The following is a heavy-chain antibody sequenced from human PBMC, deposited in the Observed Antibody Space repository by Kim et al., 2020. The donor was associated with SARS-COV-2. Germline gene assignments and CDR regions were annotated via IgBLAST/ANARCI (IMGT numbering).Heavy chain of an antibody. Sequence: GGSLRLSCAASGFTFSSYAMSWVRQAPGKGLEWVSAISGSGGSTYYADSVKGRFTISRDNSKNTLYLQMNSLRAEDTAVYYCAKDTSYYDILTGYLSLAIFDYWGQGTLVTVSS. J-gene: IGHJ4*02. CDR2: ISGSGGST. CDR3: AKDTSYYDILTGYLSLAIFDY. CDR1: GFTFSSYA. D-gene: IGHD3-9*01. V-gene: IGHV3-23*01.